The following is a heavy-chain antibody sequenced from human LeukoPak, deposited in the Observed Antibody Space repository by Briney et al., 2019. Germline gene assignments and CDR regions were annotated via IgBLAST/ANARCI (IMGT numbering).Heavy chain of an antibody. J-gene: IGHJ3*02. V-gene: IGHV4-34*01. CDR2: INHSGST. CDR1: GGSFSGYY. CDR3: ASTEEKWLHTAVDAFDI. D-gene: IGHD5-24*01. Sequence: PSETLSLTCAVYGGSFSGYYWSWIRQPPGKGLEWIGEINHSGSTNYNPSLKSRVTISVDTSKNQFSLKLSSVTAADTAVYYCASTEEKWLHTAVDAFDIWGQGTMVTVSS.